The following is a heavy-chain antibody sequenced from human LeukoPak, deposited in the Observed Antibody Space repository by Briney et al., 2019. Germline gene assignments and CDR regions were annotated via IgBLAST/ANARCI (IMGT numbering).Heavy chain of an antibody. V-gene: IGHV1-8*01. Sequence: ASVKVSCKASGYTFSSYDINWVRQATGQGLEWMGWMNPNSGNTGYAQKFQGRATMTRNTSISTAYMELSSLRSEDTALYYCARVTHYCGSTSCYTVYYFDYWGQGTLVTVSS. CDR1: GYTFSSYD. J-gene: IGHJ4*02. CDR2: MNPNSGNT. D-gene: IGHD2-2*02. CDR3: ARVTHYCGSTSCYTVYYFDY.